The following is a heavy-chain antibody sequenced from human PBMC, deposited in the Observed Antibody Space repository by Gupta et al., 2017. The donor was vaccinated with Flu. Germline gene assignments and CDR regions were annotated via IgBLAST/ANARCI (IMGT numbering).Heavy chain of an antibody. J-gene: IGHJ4*02. CDR3: VWLVAAEQKSDS. Sequence: TFSTYGMNWVRQAPGKGLEWVSYISSSSSYRYYADSVKGRFTVSRDNAKNSLYLQMKSLRAEDTAVYHCVWLVAAEQKSDSWGQVTLVTVSS. D-gene: IGHD6-19*01. V-gene: IGHV3-21*05. CDR1: TFSTYG. CDR2: ISSSSSYR.